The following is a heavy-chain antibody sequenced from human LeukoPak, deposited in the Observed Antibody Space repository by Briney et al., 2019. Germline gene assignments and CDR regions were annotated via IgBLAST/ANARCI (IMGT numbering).Heavy chain of an antibody. CDR1: GDSISRGTYY. CDR3: ARSSGTGTFSY. D-gene: IGHD6-25*01. J-gene: IGHJ4*02. Sequence: SETLSLTCTVSGDSISRGTYYWAWIRQPPGTGLEWIGSVYYGRSPYFNPSLESRATISVDTSKNHFSLKMSSVTAADTAVYYCARSSGTGTFSYWGQGTLVTVSS. CDR2: VYYGRSP. V-gene: IGHV4-39*02.